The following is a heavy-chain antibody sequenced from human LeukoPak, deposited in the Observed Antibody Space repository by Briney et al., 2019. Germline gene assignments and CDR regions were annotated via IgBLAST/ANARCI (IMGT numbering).Heavy chain of an antibody. V-gene: IGHV4-59*01. CDR2: IYYSGST. J-gene: IGHJ3*02. CDR1: GGSISSYY. CDR3: ARVDGYNNLDAFAI. D-gene: IGHD5-24*01. Sequence: SETLSLTCTVSGGSISSYYWSWIRQPPGKGLEWIGYIYYSGSTNYNPSLKSRVTISVDTSKNQFSLKLSSVTAADTAVYYCARVDGYNNLDAFAIWGQGTMVTVSS.